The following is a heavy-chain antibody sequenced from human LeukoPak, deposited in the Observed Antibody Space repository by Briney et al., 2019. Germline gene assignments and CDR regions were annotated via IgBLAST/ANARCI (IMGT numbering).Heavy chain of an antibody. Sequence: GGSLRLSCAAPGFTFSSYAMSWVRQAPGKGLEWVSAIRGSGYSTYYADSVNGRFTISRDNSKNTLYLQMNSLRAEDTAVYYCAKGRYSDWFGVDYWGQGTLVTVSS. D-gene: IGHD3-9*01. V-gene: IGHV3-23*01. CDR3: AKGRYSDWFGVDY. J-gene: IGHJ4*02. CDR2: IRGSGYST. CDR1: GFTFSSYA.